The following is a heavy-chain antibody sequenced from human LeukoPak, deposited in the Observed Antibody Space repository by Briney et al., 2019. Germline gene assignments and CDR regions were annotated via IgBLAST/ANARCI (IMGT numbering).Heavy chain of an antibody. CDR2: IYGSGRT. D-gene: IGHD6-19*01. CDR1: GFTLSSNY. CDR3: ASGGSYSTGWVDY. V-gene: IGHV3-66*01. J-gene: IGHJ4*02. Sequence: GGSLRLSCAASGFTLSSNYMRWVRQAPGQGLEWVSFIYGSGRTYYVDSGKGGCTISADNSENTLYVQMNSLRAEDTAVYYCASGGSYSTGWVDYWGQGTLVTASS.